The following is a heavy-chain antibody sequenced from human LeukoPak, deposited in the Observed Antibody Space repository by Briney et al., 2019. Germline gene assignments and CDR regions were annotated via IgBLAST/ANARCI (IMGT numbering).Heavy chain of an antibody. Sequence: GGSLRLSCTASGFTFSTYDMHWVRQAPGKGLQWVTFIRYDGNSESYADSVKGRFIISRDNSKNTLYLQMNSLRAEDTALYFCAKDLTYTSQGGSDSWGQGTLVIVSS. CDR1: GFTFSTYD. V-gene: IGHV3-30*02. J-gene: IGHJ4*02. CDR2: IRYDGNSE. D-gene: IGHD3-16*01. CDR3: AKDLTYTSQGGSDS.